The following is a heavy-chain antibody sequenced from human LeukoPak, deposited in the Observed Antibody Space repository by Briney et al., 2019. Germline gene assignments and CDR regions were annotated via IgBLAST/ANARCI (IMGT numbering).Heavy chain of an antibody. V-gene: IGHV1-69-2*01. Sequence: ASVKVSCKVSGYTFTDYYMHWVQQAPGKGLEWMGLVDPEDGETIYAEKFQGRVTITAGTSTDTAYMELSSLRSEDTAVYYCATGEYAPLRPIDYWGQGTLVTVSS. D-gene: IGHD2-8*01. CDR2: VDPEDGET. CDR1: GYTFTDYY. J-gene: IGHJ4*02. CDR3: ATGEYAPLRPIDY.